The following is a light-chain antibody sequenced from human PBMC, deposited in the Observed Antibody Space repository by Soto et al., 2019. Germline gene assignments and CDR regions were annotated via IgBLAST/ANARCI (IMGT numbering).Light chain of an antibody. J-gene: IGKJ5*01. CDR3: QQAASFPIT. V-gene: IGKV1-27*01. Sequence: QMTQSPSSLSASVGGRVTISCRASQVISNYLAWFQHKPGKVPKVLIYAASTLQSGVPSRFSGSGSGTDFTLTINSLQPEDFATYYCQQAASFPITFGQGTRLEIK. CDR1: QVISNY. CDR2: AAS.